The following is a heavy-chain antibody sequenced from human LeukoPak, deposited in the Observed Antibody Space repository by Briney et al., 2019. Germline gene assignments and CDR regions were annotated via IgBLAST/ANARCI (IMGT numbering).Heavy chain of an antibody. V-gene: IGHV1-18*01. CDR2: ISAYNGNT. CDR3: ARASLSEGAGYYFHY. D-gene: IGHD1-26*01. CDR1: VYTFTSYG. Sequence: ASVKVSCKASVYTFTSYGIRWVRQAPGQGLEWMGWISAYNGNTNYAQKLQGRVTMTTDTSTSTAYMELRSLRVEDTAVYYCARASLSEGAGYYFHYWGQGTLVTVSS. J-gene: IGHJ4*02.